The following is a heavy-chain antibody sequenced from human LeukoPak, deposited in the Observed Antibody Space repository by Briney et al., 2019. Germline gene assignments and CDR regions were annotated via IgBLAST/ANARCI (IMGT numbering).Heavy chain of an antibody. D-gene: IGHD3-10*01. CDR3: ARQSKPKKRGVQYNWFDP. J-gene: IGHJ5*02. CDR1: GGSFSGYY. Sequence: SETLSLTCAVYGGSFSGYYWSWIRQPPGKGLEWIGEINHSGSTNYNPSLKSRVTISVDTSKNQFSLKLSSVTAADTAVYYCARQSKPKKRGVQYNWFDPWGQGTLVTVSS. CDR2: INHSGST. V-gene: IGHV4-34*01.